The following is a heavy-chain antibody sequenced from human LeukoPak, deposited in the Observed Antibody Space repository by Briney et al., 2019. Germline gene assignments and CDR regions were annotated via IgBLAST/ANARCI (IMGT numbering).Heavy chain of an antibody. CDR2: ISGSGSTV. J-gene: IGHJ4*02. CDR1: GFTFSSFE. D-gene: IGHD3-16*02. Sequence: PGGSLRLSCAAAGFTFSSFERNWVRQAPGKGLEGGSYISGSGSTVYYTDSVKGRFTVSRDNAKNSLYLQMNTLRAEDTAVYYCAREGMSYLYLDYWGQGTLVIVSS. CDR3: AREGMSYLYLDY. V-gene: IGHV3-48*03.